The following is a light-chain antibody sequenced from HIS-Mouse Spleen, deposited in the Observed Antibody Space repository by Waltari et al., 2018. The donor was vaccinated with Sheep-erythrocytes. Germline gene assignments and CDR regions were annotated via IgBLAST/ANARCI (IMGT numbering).Light chain of an antibody. CDR3: QSADSSGTYV. J-gene: IGLJ1*01. CDR2: KDR. CDR1: ALPKQY. V-gene: IGLV3-25*03. Sequence: SYELTQPPSVSVSPGQTARITCSGDALPKQYAYWYQQKPGQAPVVVIYKDRGRPSGIPERFSGSSSGATVTLTISGVQAEDEADYYCQSADSSGTYVFGTGTKVTVL.